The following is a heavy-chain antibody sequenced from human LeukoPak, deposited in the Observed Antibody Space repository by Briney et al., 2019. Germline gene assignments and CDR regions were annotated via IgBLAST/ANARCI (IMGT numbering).Heavy chain of an antibody. Sequence: RTGGSLRLSCAASGFTFSSYAMSWVRQAPGKGLEWVSAISGSGGSAYYADSVKGRFTISRDNSKNTLYLQMNSLRAEDTAVYYCAKSLGDIVATSSDYWGQGTLVTVSS. V-gene: IGHV3-23*01. J-gene: IGHJ4*02. D-gene: IGHD5-12*01. CDR2: ISGSGGSA. CDR3: AKSLGDIVATSSDY. CDR1: GFTFSSYA.